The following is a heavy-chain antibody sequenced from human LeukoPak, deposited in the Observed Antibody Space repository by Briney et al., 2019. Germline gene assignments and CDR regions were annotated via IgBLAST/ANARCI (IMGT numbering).Heavy chain of an antibody. CDR1: GFTFSSYW. D-gene: IGHD3-22*01. V-gene: IGHV3-7*01. CDR3: ARRDSSGYYAHYFDY. J-gene: IGHJ4*02. CDR2: IKQDGSEK. Sequence: GGSLRLSCAASGFTFSSYWMSWVRQAPGKGLEWVANIKQDGSEKYYVDSVKGRFTISRDNAKNSLYLQMNSLRAGDTAVYYCARRDSSGYYAHYFDYWGQGTLVTVSS.